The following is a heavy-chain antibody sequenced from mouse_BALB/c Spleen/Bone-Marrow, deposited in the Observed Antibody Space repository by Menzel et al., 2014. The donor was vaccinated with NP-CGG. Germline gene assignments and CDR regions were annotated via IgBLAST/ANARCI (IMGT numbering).Heavy chain of an antibody. Sequence: QVQLQQSGPEPVKPGASVKISCKASGYAFSSSWMNWVKQRPGQGLEWIGRIYPGDGDTKYNGKFKGKALTADKSSSTAYMQLSSLTSVDSAVYFCARPLNWDPYAMDYWGQGTSVTVSS. CDR1: GYAFSSSW. CDR3: ARPLNWDPYAMDY. J-gene: IGHJ4*01. CDR2: IYPGDGDT. D-gene: IGHD4-1*02. V-gene: IGHV1-82*01.